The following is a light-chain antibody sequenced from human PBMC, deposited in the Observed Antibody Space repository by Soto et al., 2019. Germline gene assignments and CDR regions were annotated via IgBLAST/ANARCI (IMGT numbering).Light chain of an antibody. Sequence: QPVLTQPPSVSAAPRQRVTISCSGSSSNIGNNAVNWYQQLPGKAPKLLIYYDDLLPSGVSDRFSGSKSGTSASLAISGLQSEDEADYYCAAWDDSLNGLVFGGGTKVTVL. CDR1: SSNIGNNA. V-gene: IGLV1-36*01. J-gene: IGLJ2*01. CDR2: YDD. CDR3: AAWDDSLNGLV.